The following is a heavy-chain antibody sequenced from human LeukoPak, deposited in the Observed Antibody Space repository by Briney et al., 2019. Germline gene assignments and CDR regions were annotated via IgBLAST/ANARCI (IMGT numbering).Heavy chain of an antibody. Sequence: GGSLRLSCAASGFTFSNYWMSWVRQAPGKGLEWVANIKQDGSEKYYVDSVKGRFTISRDNAKNSLYLQMNSLRAEDTAVYYCARDYDILTGYHASFDYWGQGTLVTVSS. CDR1: GFTFSNYW. V-gene: IGHV3-7*01. J-gene: IGHJ4*02. CDR3: ARDYDILTGYHASFDY. CDR2: IKQDGSEK. D-gene: IGHD3-9*01.